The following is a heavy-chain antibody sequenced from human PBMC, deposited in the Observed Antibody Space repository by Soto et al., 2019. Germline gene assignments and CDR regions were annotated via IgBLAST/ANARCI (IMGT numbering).Heavy chain of an antibody. CDR2: IYYSGST. CDR1: GGSISSSSYY. Sequence: SETLSLTCTVAGGSISSSSYYWGWIRQPPGKGLEWIGSIYYSGSTYYNPSLKSRVTISVDTSKNQFFLKLSSVTAADTAVYYCARHLGGPYYYYGMDVWGQGTTVT. V-gene: IGHV4-39*01. CDR3: ARHLGGPYYYYGMDV. J-gene: IGHJ6*02. D-gene: IGHD3-16*01.